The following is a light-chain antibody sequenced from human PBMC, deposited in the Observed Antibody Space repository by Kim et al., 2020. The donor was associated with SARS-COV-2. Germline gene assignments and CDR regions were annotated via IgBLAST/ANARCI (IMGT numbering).Light chain of an antibody. Sequence: QSALTQPPSASGSPGQSVTISCTGTSSDVGVYNYVSWYQQHPGKAPKLMIYEVTERPSGVPDRFSGSKSGNTASLTISGLQAEDEADYYCSSYTSSSVVFGGGTQLTVL. V-gene: IGLV2-8*01. J-gene: IGLJ2*01. CDR1: SSDVGVYNY. CDR2: EVT. CDR3: SSYTSSSVV.